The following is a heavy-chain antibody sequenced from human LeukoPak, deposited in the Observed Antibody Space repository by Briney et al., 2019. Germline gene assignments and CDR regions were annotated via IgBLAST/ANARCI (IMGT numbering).Heavy chain of an antibody. J-gene: IGHJ4*02. Sequence: SETLSLTCTVSGGSISSYYWSWIRQPPGKGLEWVGYIYYSGSTHYNPSLKSRVTISVDTSKKQFSLKMTSVTAADTAVYYCARDMGSVAGHDYWGQGTLVTASS. CDR2: IYYSGST. CDR1: GGSISSYY. V-gene: IGHV4-59*01. CDR3: ARDMGSVAGHDY. D-gene: IGHD6-13*01.